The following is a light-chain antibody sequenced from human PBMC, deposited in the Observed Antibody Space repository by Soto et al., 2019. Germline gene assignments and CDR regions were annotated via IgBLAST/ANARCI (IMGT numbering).Light chain of an antibody. V-gene: IGLV2-14*01. CDR3: NSYASSGTLV. CDR1: SSDVGGYNY. J-gene: IGLJ1*01. CDR2: EVS. Sequence: QAALTQPASVSGSPGQSITLSCTGTSSDVGGYNYVSWYLQHPGKAPKLMIYEVSNRPSGVSNRFSGSKSGNTASLTISGLQAEDEADYYCNSYASSGTLVFGTGTKLTVL.